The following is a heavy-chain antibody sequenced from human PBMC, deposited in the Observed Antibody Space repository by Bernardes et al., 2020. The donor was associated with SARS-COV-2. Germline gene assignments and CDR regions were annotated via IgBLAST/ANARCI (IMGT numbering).Heavy chain of an antibody. CDR3: ASAVYGSGGHPVFGMDV. CDR2: ISAYNGNT. V-gene: IGHV1-18*01. D-gene: IGHD3-10*01. J-gene: IGHJ6*02. Sequence: ASVKVSCKASGYTFTSYGISWVRHAPGEGLEWMGWISAYNGNTNYAQNLQGRVTMTTDTSTSTAYMELRSLRSDDTAVYYCASAVYGSGGHPVFGMDVWCQGTTLTVSS. CDR1: GYTFTSYG.